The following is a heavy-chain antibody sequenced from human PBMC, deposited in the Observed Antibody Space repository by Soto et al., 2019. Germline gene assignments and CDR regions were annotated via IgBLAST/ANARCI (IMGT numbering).Heavy chain of an antibody. CDR3: ASQSSGGYDFDY. CDR1: GGSINDYY. Sequence: QVQLQESGPGLVKPSETLSLTCTVSGGSINDYYWSWIRQPPGKGLEWIGYISYRGITNYNPSLKSRVTISVDTTKNQFTLKLSSVTAADTAVYYCASQSSGGYDFDYWGQGFLVTVSS. V-gene: IGHV4-59*08. D-gene: IGHD6-19*01. CDR2: ISYRGIT. J-gene: IGHJ4*02.